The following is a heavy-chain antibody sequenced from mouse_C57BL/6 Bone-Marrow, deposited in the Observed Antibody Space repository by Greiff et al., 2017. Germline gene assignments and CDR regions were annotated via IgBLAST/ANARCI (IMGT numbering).Heavy chain of an antibody. J-gene: IGHJ2*01. CDR2: IYPGDGDT. CDR1: GYAFSSYW. CDR3: ASADDYDHFDY. Sequence: VQLQQSGAELVKPGASVKISCKASGYAFSSYWMNWVKQRPGKGLEWIGQIYPGDGDTNYNGKFKGKATRTADKSSSTAYMQLSSQTSEDSAVYFRASADDYDHFDYWGQGTTLKVYS. D-gene: IGHD2-4*01. V-gene: IGHV1-80*01.